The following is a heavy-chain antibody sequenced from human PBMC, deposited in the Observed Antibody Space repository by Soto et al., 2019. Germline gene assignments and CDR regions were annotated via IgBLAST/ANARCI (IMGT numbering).Heavy chain of an antibody. J-gene: IGHJ6*02. Sequence: VASVKVSCKASGYTFTSYAMHWVRQAPGQRLEWMGWINAGNGNTKYSQKFQGRVTITRDTSASTAYMELSSLRSEDTAVYYCARSEAAAGTFYYYYGMDVWGQGTTVTVSS. CDR2: INAGNGNT. D-gene: IGHD6-13*01. CDR3: ARSEAAAGTFYYYYGMDV. CDR1: GYTFTSYA. V-gene: IGHV1-3*01.